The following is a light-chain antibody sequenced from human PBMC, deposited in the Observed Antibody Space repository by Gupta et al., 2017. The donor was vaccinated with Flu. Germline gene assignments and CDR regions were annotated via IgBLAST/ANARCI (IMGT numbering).Light chain of an antibody. CDR1: QSVLYSSNNKNY. CDR2: WAS. J-gene: IGKJ2*01. CDR3: HQYYSTPFT. V-gene: IGKV4-1*01. Sequence: DIVMTQSPDSLAVSLGERATINCKSSQSVLYSSNNKNYLAWYQQKPGQPPKLLIYWASTRESGVPDRFSGSGPGTDFTLTISSLQAEDVAVYYCHQYYSTPFTFGKGTKVEIK.